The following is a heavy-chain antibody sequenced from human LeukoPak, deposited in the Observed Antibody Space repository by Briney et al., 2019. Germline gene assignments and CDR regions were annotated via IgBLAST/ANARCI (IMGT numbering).Heavy chain of an antibody. CDR1: GFTFSSYW. J-gene: IGHJ6*02. Sequence: PGGSLRLSCAASGFTFSSYWMSWVRQAPGKGLEWVANIKQDGSEKYYVDSVKGRFTISRDSATNSLYLQMNSLRAEDTAAYYCARVWDANYYGMDVWGQGTTVTVSS. CDR3: ARVWDANYYGMDV. V-gene: IGHV3-7*01. CDR2: IKQDGSEK. D-gene: IGHD1-26*01.